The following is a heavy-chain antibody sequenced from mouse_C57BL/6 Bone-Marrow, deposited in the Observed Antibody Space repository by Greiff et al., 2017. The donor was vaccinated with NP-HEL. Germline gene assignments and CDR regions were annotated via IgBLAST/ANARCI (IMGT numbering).Heavy chain of an antibody. D-gene: IGHD2-4*01. CDR1: GYTFTSYW. V-gene: IGHV1-64*01. J-gene: IGHJ2*01. CDR2: IHPNSGST. Sequence: QVQLKQSGAELVKPGASVKLSCKASGYTFTSYWMHWVKQRPGQGLEWIGMIHPNSGSTNYNEKFKSKATLTVDKSSSTAYMQLSSLTSEDSAVYYCAGSYDYYYFDYWGQGTTLTVSS. CDR3: AGSYDYYYFDY.